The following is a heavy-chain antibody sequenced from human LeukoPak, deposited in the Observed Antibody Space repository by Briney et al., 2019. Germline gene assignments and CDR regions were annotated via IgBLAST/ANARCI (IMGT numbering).Heavy chain of an antibody. J-gene: IGHJ4*02. V-gene: IGHV3-21*04. CDR1: GFTFSSYS. Sequence: PGGSLRLSCAASGFTFSSYSMNWVRQAPGKGLEWVSSISSSSSYIYYADSVKGRFTISRDNAKNSLYLQMNSLRAEDTAVYYCAKDAVLLWFGELFTYFDYWGQGTLVTVSS. CDR3: AKDAVLLWFGELFTYFDY. D-gene: IGHD3-10*01. CDR2: ISSSSSYI.